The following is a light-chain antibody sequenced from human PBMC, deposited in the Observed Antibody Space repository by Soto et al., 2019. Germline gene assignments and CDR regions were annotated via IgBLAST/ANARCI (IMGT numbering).Light chain of an antibody. J-gene: IGKJ1*01. Sequence: IPLTQSPSTLSASVGDRVTITCRASQSVQTWLAWFQQKPGKAPKLLIYKATTLETGVPSRFSGSGSETEFTLTISDLQPDDLGTYYCQQYNNYFTFGQGTKVDIK. V-gene: IGKV1-5*03. CDR1: QSVQTW. CDR2: KAT. CDR3: QQYNNYFT.